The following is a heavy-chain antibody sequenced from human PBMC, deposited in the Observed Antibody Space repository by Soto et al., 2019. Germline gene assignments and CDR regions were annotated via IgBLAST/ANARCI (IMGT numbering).Heavy chain of an antibody. V-gene: IGHV1-46*01. CDR3: ARDKKGYSYGYYYYYGMDV. Sequence: ASVKVSCKXSGYTFTSYYMHWVRQAPGQGLEWMGIINPSGGSTSYAQKFQGRVTMTRDTSTSTVYMELSSLRPEDTAVYYCARDKKGYSYGYYYYYGMDVWGQGTTVTVSS. CDR2: INPSGGST. D-gene: IGHD5-18*01. J-gene: IGHJ6*02. CDR1: GYTFTSYY.